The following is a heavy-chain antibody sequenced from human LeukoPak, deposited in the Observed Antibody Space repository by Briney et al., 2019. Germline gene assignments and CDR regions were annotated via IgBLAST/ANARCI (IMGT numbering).Heavy chain of an antibody. D-gene: IGHD6-6*01. V-gene: IGHV4-59*08. CDR1: GFTFGDYA. J-gene: IGHJ5*02. Sequence: GSLRLSCTASGFTFGDYAMSWIRQPPGKGLEWIGYIYYSGSTNYNPSLKSRVTISVDTSKNQFSLKLSSVTAADTAVYYCARRPPSIAALDPWGQGTLVTVSS. CDR2: IYYSGST. CDR3: ARRPPSIAALDP.